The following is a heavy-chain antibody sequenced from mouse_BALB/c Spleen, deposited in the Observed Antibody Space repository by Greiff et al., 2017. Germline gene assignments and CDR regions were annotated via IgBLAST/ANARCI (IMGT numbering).Heavy chain of an antibody. J-gene: IGHJ3*01. CDR1: GYTFTSYW. V-gene: IGHV1S22*01. Sequence: LQQPGSELVRPGASVKLSCKASGYTFTSYWMHWVKQRPGQGLEWIGNIYPGSGSTNYDEKFKSKATLTVDTSSSTAYMQLSSLTSEDSAVYYCTSRYLYYFDYWGQGTLVTVSA. CDR2: IYPGSGST. CDR3: TSRYLYYFDY. D-gene: IGHD2-4*01.